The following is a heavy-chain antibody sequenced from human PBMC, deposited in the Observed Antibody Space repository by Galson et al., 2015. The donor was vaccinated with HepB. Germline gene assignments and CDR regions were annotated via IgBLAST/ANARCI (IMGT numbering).Heavy chain of an antibody. CDR2: IDGGGKTK. V-gene: IGHV3-7*01. CDR1: GFTFRKFW. D-gene: IGHD5-24*01. Sequence: SLRLSCAASGFTFRKFWMTWVRQAPGKGLEWVGNIDGGGKTKSYVDSLMGRFTISRDNAKNSLYLQMNNLRAEDTAVYFCARRGEAYSEAAYWGQGTLVTVSS. CDR3: ARRGEAYSEAAY. J-gene: IGHJ4*02.